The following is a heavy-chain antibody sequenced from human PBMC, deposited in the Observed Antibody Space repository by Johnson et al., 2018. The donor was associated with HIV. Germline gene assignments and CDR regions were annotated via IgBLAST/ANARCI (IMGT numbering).Heavy chain of an antibody. Sequence: QVQLVESGGGLVKPGGSLRLSCAASGFTFSSYGMHWVRQAPGKGLEWVAVIWYDGSNKYYADSVKGRFTISRDNSKNTLYLQMNSLRAEDTAVYYCAGGSYNDAFDIWGQGTMVTVSS. CDR2: IWYDGSNK. V-gene: IGHV3-33*01. CDR3: AGGSYNDAFDI. D-gene: IGHD1-26*01. CDR1: GFTFSSYG. J-gene: IGHJ3*02.